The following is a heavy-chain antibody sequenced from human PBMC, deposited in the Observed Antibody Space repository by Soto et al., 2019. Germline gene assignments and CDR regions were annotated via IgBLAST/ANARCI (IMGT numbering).Heavy chain of an antibody. V-gene: IGHV3-23*01. CDR3: AKDRRAGGNSAFYFDF. CDR2: ISATGGGT. CDR1: GFKFSNYA. J-gene: IGHJ4*02. Sequence: GGSLRLSCAASGFKFSNYAVSWVRQAPGKGLEWVSLISATGGGTYYADSVKGRFTISRDNSHNTLYLQVHSLTAEDTAVYYCAKDRRAGGNSAFYFDFWGQGAQVTVSS. D-gene: IGHD3-16*01.